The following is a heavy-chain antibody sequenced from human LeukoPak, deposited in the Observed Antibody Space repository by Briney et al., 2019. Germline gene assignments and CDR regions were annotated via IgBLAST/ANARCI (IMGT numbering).Heavy chain of an antibody. CDR2: INHSGST. D-gene: IGHD3-3*01. CDR3: ARADYDFWSGYYFDY. V-gene: IGHV4-34*01. Sequence: SETLPLTCAVYGGSFSGYYWSWIRQPPGKGLEWIGEINHSGSTNYNPSLKSRVTISVDTSKNQFSLKLSSVTAADTAVYYCARADYDFWSGYYFDYWGQGTLVTVSS. J-gene: IGHJ4*02. CDR1: GGSFSGYY.